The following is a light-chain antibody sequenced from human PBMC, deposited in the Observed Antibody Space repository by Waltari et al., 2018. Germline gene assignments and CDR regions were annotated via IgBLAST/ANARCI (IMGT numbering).Light chain of an antibody. Sequence: QSALTQPASVSGSPGQSLTISCPGTSSDAGGYNYVSWYQQHPGKAPKVMIYDVSKRPSGVSSRFSGSKSGNTASLTISGLQTEDEADYYCSSYTSSSALVFGGGTKLTVL. CDR3: SSYTSSSALV. J-gene: IGLJ2*01. CDR1: SSDAGGYNY. CDR2: DVS. V-gene: IGLV2-14*01.